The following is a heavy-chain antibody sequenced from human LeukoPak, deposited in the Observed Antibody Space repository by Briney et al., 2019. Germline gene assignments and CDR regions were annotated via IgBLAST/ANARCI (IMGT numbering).Heavy chain of an antibody. J-gene: IGHJ4*02. V-gene: IGHV4-34*01. D-gene: IGHD3-22*01. CDR3: ARGPPGDSSGYCPLGY. CDR2: INHSGST. Sequence: KPSETLSLTCAVYGGSFSGYYWSWIRQPPGKGLEWIGEINHSGSTNYNPSLKSRVTISVDTSKNQFSLKLSSVTAADTAVYYCARGPPGDSSGYCPLGYWGQGTLVTVSS. CDR1: GGSFSGYY.